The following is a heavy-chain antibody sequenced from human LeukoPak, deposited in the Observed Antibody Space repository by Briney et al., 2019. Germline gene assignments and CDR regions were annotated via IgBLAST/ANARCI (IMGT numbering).Heavy chain of an antibody. Sequence: ASVKVSCKASGYTFTTYGINWVRQAPGQGLEWMGWISAYNGNTNYAQKLQGRVTMTTDTSTNTAYMELRSLRSDDTAVYYCARSVAPAGLPGENNWFDPWGQGTLVTVSS. CDR3: ARSVAPAGLPGENNWFDP. CDR1: GYTFTTYG. D-gene: IGHD2-2*01. CDR2: ISAYNGNT. J-gene: IGHJ5*02. V-gene: IGHV1-18*01.